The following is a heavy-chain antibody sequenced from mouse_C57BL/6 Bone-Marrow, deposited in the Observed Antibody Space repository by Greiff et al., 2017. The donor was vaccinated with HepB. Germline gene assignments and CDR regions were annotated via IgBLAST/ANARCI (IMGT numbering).Heavy chain of an antibody. Sequence: VKLQESGAELARPGASVKLSCKASGYTFTSYGISWVKQRTGQGLEWIGEIYPRSGNTYYNEKFKGKATLTADKSSSTAYMELRSLTSEDSAVYFCARRGIITTVVDAMDYWGQGTSVTVSS. CDR2: IYPRSGNT. CDR3: ARRGIITTVVDAMDY. V-gene: IGHV1-81*01. J-gene: IGHJ4*01. CDR1: GYTFTSYG. D-gene: IGHD1-1*01.